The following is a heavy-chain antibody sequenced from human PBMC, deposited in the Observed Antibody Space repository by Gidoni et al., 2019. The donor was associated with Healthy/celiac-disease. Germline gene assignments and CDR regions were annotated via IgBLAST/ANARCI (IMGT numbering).Heavy chain of an antibody. CDR3: TTPRLRYGSGSYYELLIGDY. CDR2: IKSKTDGGTT. Sequence: EVQLVESGGGLVKPGGSLRLSCAASGFTFSNAWMSWVRQAPGKGLEWVGRIKSKTDGGTTDYAAPVKGRFTISRDDSKNTLYLQMNSLKTEDTAVYYCTTPRLRYGSGSYYELLIGDYWGQGTLVTVSS. D-gene: IGHD3-10*01. CDR1: GFTFSNAW. V-gene: IGHV3-15*01. J-gene: IGHJ4*02.